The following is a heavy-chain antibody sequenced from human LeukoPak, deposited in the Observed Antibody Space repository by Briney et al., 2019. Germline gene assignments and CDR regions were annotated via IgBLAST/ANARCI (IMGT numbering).Heavy chain of an antibody. D-gene: IGHD6-6*01. CDR2: ISSSSSYI. Sequence: GGSLRLSCAASGFTFGSYSMNWVRQAPGKGLEWVSSISSSSSYIYYADSVKGRFTISRDNAKNSLYLQMNSLRAEDTAVYYCAREMYSSWGENYYYYGMDVWGQGTTVTVSS. J-gene: IGHJ6*02. CDR3: AREMYSSWGENYYYYGMDV. V-gene: IGHV3-21*01. CDR1: GFTFGSYS.